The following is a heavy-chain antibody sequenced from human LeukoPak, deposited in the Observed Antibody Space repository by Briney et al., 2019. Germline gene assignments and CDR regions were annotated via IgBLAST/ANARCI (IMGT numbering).Heavy chain of an antibody. D-gene: IGHD3-10*01. CDR3: ARAPYYYGSGSYFTWFDP. CDR1: VGTFCSYI. CDR2: IIPIFGTA. V-gene: IGHV1-69*13. J-gene: IGHJ5*02. Sequence: ASEKVSRKASVGTFCSYIISWVRHAPRQRPEWGGGIIPIFGTANYAQKFQGRVTITADESTSTADMELSSLRSEDTAVYYCARAPYYYGSGSYFTWFDPWGQGTLVTVSS.